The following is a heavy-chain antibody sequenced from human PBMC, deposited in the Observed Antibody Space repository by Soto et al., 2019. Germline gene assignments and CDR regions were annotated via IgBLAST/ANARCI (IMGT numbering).Heavy chain of an antibody. CDR1: GFTFSSYG. Sequence: QVQLVESGGGVVQPGRSLRLSCAASGFTFSSYGMHWVRQAPGKGLEWVAVISYDGSNKYYADSVKGRFTISRDNSKNTLYLQMNSMRAEDTAVYYCAKPRGYSSGYVRYFGDYCGQGTLVTVSS. CDR2: ISYDGSNK. V-gene: IGHV3-30*18. CDR3: AKPRGYSSGYVRYFGDY. D-gene: IGHD3-22*01. J-gene: IGHJ4*02.